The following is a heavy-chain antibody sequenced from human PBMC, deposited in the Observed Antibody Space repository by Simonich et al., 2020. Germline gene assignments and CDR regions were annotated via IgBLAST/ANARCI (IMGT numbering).Heavy chain of an antibody. Sequence: QVQLVQSGAEVKKPGASVKVSCKASGYTFTGYYMHWVRQAPGQGLEWMGWINPNSGGNNNEQKFQGRVTLTRDTSISTAYMELSRLRSDDTAVYYCASSKLATIDYWGQGTLVTVSS. D-gene: IGHD5-12*01. J-gene: IGHJ4*02. CDR2: INPNSGGN. CDR1: GYTFTGYY. V-gene: IGHV1-2*02. CDR3: ASSKLATIDY.